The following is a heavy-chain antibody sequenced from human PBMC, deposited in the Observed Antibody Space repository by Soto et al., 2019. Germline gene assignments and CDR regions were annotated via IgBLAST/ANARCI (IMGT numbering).Heavy chain of an antibody. CDR1: GFTFDDYA. J-gene: IGHJ4*02. V-gene: IGHV3-9*01. CDR2: ISWNSGSI. CDR3: AKDTDGYNVMYYFDY. Sequence: PGGSLRLSCAASGFTFDDYAMHWARQAPGKGLEWVSGISWNSGSIGYADSVKGRFTISRDNAKNSLYLQMNSLRAEDTALYYCAKDTDGYNVMYYFDYWGQGTLVTVSS. D-gene: IGHD5-12*01.